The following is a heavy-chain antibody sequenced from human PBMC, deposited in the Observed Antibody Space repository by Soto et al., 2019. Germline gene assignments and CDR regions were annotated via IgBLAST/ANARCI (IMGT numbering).Heavy chain of an antibody. Sequence: EVQLLESGGGLVQPGGSLRLSCAASGFTFSSYAMRWVRQAPGKGLEWVSAISGSGDSTYYEDSVKGRFTISRENSKNTLYLQMNSLRAEDTAVYYCARRGSGSYYDYWGQGTLVTVSS. J-gene: IGHJ4*02. CDR3: ARRGSGSYYDY. V-gene: IGHV3-23*01. CDR1: GFTFSSYA. D-gene: IGHD1-26*01. CDR2: ISGSGDST.